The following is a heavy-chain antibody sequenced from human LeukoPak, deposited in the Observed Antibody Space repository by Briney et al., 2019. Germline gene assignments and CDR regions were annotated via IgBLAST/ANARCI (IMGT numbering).Heavy chain of an antibody. D-gene: IGHD3-22*01. Sequence: SETLPLTCAVYGGSFSGYYWSWIRQPPGKGLRWMGEINHSGSTNYNPSLKSRVTISVDTSKNQFSLKLSSVTAADTAVYYCARGGAHYYDSSGFPHWGQGTPVTVSS. CDR2: INHSGST. J-gene: IGHJ4*02. CDR3: ARGGAHYYDSSGFPH. CDR1: GGSFSGYY. V-gene: IGHV4-34*01.